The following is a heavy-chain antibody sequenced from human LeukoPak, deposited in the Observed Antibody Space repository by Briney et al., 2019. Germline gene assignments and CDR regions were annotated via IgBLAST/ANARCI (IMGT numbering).Heavy chain of an antibody. CDR1: GFTFSRYT. CDR3: ARDWSSGWYRVIDYYYMDV. D-gene: IGHD6-13*01. V-gene: IGHV3-21*01. Sequence: GGSLRLSCGASGFTFSRYTMNWVRQAPGKGLEGVSSISGTSKYIYYADSVKGRLTIYRDNAKNSLYLQMNSLRAEDTAVYYCARDWSSGWYRVIDYYYMDVWGKGTTVTISS. J-gene: IGHJ6*03. CDR2: ISGTSKYI.